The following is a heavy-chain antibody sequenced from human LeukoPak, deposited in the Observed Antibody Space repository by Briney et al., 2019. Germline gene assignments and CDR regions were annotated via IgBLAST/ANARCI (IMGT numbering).Heavy chain of an antibody. CDR3: ARGPMGPLPDTAMVGYSDY. Sequence: SETLSLTCAVYGGSFSGYYWSWIRQPPGKGLEWIGEINHSGSTNYNPSLKSRVTIPVDTSKNQFSLKLSSVTAADTAVYYCARGPMGPLPDTAMVGYSDYWGQGTLVTVSS. D-gene: IGHD5-18*01. J-gene: IGHJ4*02. V-gene: IGHV4-34*01. CDR1: GGSFSGYY. CDR2: INHSGST.